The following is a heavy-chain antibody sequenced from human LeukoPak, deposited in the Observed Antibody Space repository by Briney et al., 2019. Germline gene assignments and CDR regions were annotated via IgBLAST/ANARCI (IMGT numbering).Heavy chain of an antibody. Sequence: SETLPLTCTVSGVSISSYSWSWIRQAAGKGLEWIGRINTSGNTNYNPSLKSRVSLSVDTSKNQFSLKLSSVTAADTAVYYCARIYCDGGGCYWFDPWGQGTLVTVSS. D-gene: IGHD2-15*01. CDR2: INTSGNT. CDR3: ARIYCDGGGCYWFDP. J-gene: IGHJ5*02. CDR1: GVSISSYS. V-gene: IGHV4-4*07.